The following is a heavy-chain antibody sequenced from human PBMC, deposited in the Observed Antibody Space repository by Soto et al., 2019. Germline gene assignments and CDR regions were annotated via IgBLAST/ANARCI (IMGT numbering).Heavy chain of an antibody. Sequence: SGGSLRLSCAASGFAFSSYWMHWVRQAPGKGLLWVARINSIGSSISYADSVKGRFTISRDNAKNTLYLQMNSLRAEDTAVYYCARDPPGSGSYYYYGLDVWGQGTTVTVSS. D-gene: IGHD3-10*01. CDR3: ARDPPGSGSYYYYGLDV. V-gene: IGHV3-74*01. CDR2: INSIGSSI. CDR1: GFAFSSYW. J-gene: IGHJ6*02.